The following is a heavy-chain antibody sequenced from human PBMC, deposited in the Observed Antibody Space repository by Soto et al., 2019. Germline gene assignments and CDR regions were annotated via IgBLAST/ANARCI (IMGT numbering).Heavy chain of an antibody. V-gene: IGHV3-33*01. CDR3: TRDAKMSSTWYLDR. Sequence: GGSLRLSCEASGFTFSIYGMHWVRQAPGKGLEWVAAIWYDGSKKVYADSVKGRFTISRDNSKNTLDLQMNSLRAKDTAVYYCTRDAKMSSTWYLDRWGQGTLVTVSS. D-gene: IGHD2-2*01. CDR2: IWYDGSKK. CDR1: GFTFSIYG. J-gene: IGHJ4*02.